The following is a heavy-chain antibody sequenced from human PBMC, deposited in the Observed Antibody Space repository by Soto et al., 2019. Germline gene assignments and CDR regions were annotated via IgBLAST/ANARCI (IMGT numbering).Heavy chain of an antibody. V-gene: IGHV1-69*01. CDR2: IIPIFGTA. J-gene: IGHJ2*01. D-gene: IGHD4-17*01. Sequence: QVQLVQSGAEVKKPGSSVKVSCKASGGTFSSYAISWVRQAPGQGLEWMGGIIPIFGTANYAQKFQGRVTITADESTSTAYMELSSLRSEDTAVYYCAKVGYGGEGAVYWYFDLWGRGTLVTVSS. CDR3: AKVGYGGEGAVYWYFDL. CDR1: GGTFSSYA.